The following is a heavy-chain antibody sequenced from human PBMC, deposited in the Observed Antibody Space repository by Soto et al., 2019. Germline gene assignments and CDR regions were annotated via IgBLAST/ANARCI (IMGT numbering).Heavy chain of an antibody. CDR1: GFTFSSYA. CDR3: AKDSVSGYYDSSAPYFDY. J-gene: IGHJ4*02. V-gene: IGHV3-23*01. Sequence: EVQLLESGGGLVQPGGSLRLSCAASGFTFSSYAMSWVRQAPGKGLEWVSAISGSGGSTYYADSVKGRFTISRDNSKNTLYLQMNSLRDEDTAVYYWAKDSVSGYYDSSAPYFDYWGQGTLVTVSS. CDR2: ISGSGGST. D-gene: IGHD3-22*01.